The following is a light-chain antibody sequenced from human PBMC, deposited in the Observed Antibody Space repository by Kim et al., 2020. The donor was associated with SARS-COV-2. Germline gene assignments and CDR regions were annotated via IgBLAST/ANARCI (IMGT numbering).Light chain of an antibody. Sequence: ALGQTLRITCQGYTLRMFSAIWSPQKPGQAPLLVIYGKTTRPSGIPDRFSRSSAGNTASLTITGAQAEDEADYYCKSRDSTDNHWVFGGWTQLTVL. CDR2: GKT. CDR1: TLRMFS. CDR3: KSRDSTDNHWV. J-gene: IGLJ3*02. V-gene: IGLV3-19*01.